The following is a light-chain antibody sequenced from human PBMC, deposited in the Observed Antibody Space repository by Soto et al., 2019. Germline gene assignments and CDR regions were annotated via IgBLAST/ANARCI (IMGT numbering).Light chain of an antibody. CDR1: ESVTNY. V-gene: IGKV3-11*01. Sequence: EDGLSNSPATVSLSKRERGTLSCRASESVTNYLAWYQQKPGQAPRLLVYDVSNRATGIPARFSGGGSGTDFTLTISNLEPEDFAVYYCQQRSDWLWTFGQGTKVDIK. J-gene: IGKJ1*01. CDR2: DVS. CDR3: QQRSDWLWT.